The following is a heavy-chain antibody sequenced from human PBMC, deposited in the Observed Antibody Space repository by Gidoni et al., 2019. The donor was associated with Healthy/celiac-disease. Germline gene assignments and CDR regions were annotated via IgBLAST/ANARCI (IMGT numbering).Heavy chain of an antibody. CDR2: FDPEDGET. D-gene: IGHD3-3*01. CDR1: GYTLTELS. V-gene: IGHV1-24*01. J-gene: IGHJ5*02. CDR3: ATTDFGVVMGNWFDP. Sequence: QVQLVPSGAEVKKPGASVKVSCKVSGYTLTELSMHWVRQAPGKGLGWRGGFDPEDGETIYAQKFQGRVTMTEDKSTDTAYMELSSLRSADTYVYYCATTDFGVVMGNWFDPWGQGTLVTVSS.